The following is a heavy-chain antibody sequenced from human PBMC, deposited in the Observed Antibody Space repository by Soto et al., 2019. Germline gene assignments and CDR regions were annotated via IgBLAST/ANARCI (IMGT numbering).Heavy chain of an antibody. D-gene: IGHD1-26*01. Sequence: QVQLVESGGGLVQPGRSLRLSCAASGFTFSSYAMHWVRQAPGKGLEWVAVISYDGGNKYYADSVKGRFTISRDNSKNTLYLQMNSLRAEDTAVYYGAQWAGAFDYWGQATRVTVSS. J-gene: IGHJ4*02. V-gene: IGHV3-30-3*01. CDR3: AQWAGAFDY. CDR1: GFTFSSYA. CDR2: ISYDGGNK.